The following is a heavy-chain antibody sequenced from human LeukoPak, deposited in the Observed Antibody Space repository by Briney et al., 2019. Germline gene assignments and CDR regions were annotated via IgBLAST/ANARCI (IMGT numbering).Heavy chain of an antibody. J-gene: IGHJ4*02. V-gene: IGHV1-69*13. D-gene: IGHD5-18*01. CDR1: GGTFSSYA. CDR3: ARSGYSYGPEYYFDY. Sequence: ASVKVSCKASGGTFSSYAISWVRQAPGQGLEWMGGIIPILGTANYAQKFQGRVTITADESTSTAYMELSSLRSEDTAVYYCARSGYSYGPEYYFDYWGQGTLVTVSS. CDR2: IIPILGTA.